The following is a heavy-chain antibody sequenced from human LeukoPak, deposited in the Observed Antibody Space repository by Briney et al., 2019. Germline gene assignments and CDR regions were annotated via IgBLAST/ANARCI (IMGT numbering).Heavy chain of an antibody. D-gene: IGHD3-9*01. J-gene: IGHJ4*02. CDR3: ARALRYFDWLED. CDR2: IYPGDSDT. V-gene: IGHV5-51*01. Sequence: GESLKISCKGSGYXFTSYWICWVRQMPGKGLDWMGIIYPGDSDTRYSPSFQGQVTISADKSISTAYLQWSSLKASDTAMYYCARALRYFDWLEDWGQGTLVTVSS. CDR1: GYXFTSYW.